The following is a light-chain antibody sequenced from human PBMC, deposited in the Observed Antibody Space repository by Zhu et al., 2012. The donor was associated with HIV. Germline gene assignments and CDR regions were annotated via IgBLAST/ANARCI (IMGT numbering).Light chain of an antibody. J-gene: IGKJ4*01. CDR2: DTS. Sequence: IVLTQSPATLSLSPGERATVSCRASGSVRSFLAWYQQKPGQAPRLLIYDTSKRATGIPARFSGSGSGTDFTLTISSLEPEDFAVYYCHQRRNRPLTFGGGSRVEIK. CDR3: HQRRNRPLT. V-gene: IGKV3-11*01. CDR1: GSVRSF.